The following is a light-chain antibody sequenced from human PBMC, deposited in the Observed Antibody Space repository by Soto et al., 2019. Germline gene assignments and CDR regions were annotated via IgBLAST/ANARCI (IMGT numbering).Light chain of an antibody. CDR3: QQYYSYPRT. CDR2: AAS. Sequence: DIQMTQSPSTLPASVGDRVTITCRASQGISSYLAWYQQKPGKAPKLLIYAASTLQSGVTSRFSGSGSGTEFTLTISSLQPEDFATYYCQQYYSYPRTFGQGTKVDI. J-gene: IGKJ1*01. CDR1: QGISSY. V-gene: IGKV1-9*01.